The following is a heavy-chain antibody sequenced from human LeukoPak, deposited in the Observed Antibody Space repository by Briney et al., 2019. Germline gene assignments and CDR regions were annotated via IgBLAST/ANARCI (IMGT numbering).Heavy chain of an antibody. J-gene: IGHJ4*02. CDR2: IYYSGST. V-gene: IGHV4-39*01. Sequence: SETLPLTCTVSGGSISSSSYYWGWIRQPPGKGLEWIGSIYYSGSTYYNPSLKSRVTISVDTSKNQFSLKLSSVTAADTAVYYCARPKRGGGYFFYFDYWGQGTLVTVSS. D-gene: IGHD5-12*01. CDR1: GGSISSSSYY. CDR3: ARPKRGGGYFFYFDY.